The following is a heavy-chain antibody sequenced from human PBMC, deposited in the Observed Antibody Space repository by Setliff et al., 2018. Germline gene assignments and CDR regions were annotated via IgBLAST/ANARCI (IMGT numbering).Heavy chain of an antibody. J-gene: IGHJ5*02. CDR2: IYYSGST. CDR1: GGSISSSSYY. D-gene: IGHD3-22*01. CDR3: ARLGSARYDSSGYYPDNWFDP. Sequence: KPSETLSLTCTVSGGSISSSSYYWGWIRQPPGKGLEWIGSIYYSGSTYYNPSLKSRVTISVDTSKNQFSLKLSSVTAADTAVYYCARLGSARYDSSGYYPDNWFDPWGQGTLVTGSS. V-gene: IGHV4-39*01.